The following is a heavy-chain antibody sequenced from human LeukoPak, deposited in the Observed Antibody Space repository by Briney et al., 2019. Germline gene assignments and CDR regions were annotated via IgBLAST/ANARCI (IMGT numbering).Heavy chain of an antibody. Sequence: PGGSLRLSCAASGFTFSSYDMHWVRQATGKGLEWVSAIGTAGDTYYPDSAKGRFTISRENAKNSLYLEMNSLRSEDTAVYYCARDRIRGDKRGYYYYGMDVWGQGTTVTVSS. CDR1: GFTFSSYD. CDR3: ARDRIRGDKRGYYYYGMDV. V-gene: IGHV3-13*04. CDR2: IGTAGDT. J-gene: IGHJ6*02. D-gene: IGHD4-17*01.